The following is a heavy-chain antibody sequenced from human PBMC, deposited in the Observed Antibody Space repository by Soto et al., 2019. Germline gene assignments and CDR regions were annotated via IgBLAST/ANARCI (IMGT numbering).Heavy chain of an antibody. CDR2: INPSGGST. D-gene: IGHD3-10*01. CDR3: AREGGTGNWFDP. V-gene: IGHV1-46*01. J-gene: IGHJ5*02. Sequence: GASVKVSCRASGYTFTSYYRQWVRQAPGQGLEWMGIINPSGGSTSYAQKFQGRVTMTRDTSTSTVYMELSSLRSEDTAVYYCAREGGTGNWFDPWGQGTLVTVSA. CDR1: GYTFTSYY.